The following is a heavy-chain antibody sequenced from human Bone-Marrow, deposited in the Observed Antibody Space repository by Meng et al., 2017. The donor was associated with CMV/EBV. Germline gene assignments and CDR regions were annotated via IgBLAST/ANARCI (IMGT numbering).Heavy chain of an antibody. J-gene: IGHJ3*02. Sequence: GSLRLSCTVSGGTISSYYRSWIRQPTGKGLEWVGYISNSGNTNYNPSLSRRVTISVDTSKSQFSLKLNSVTAADTAVDYCATVHSGRVYFDIWGQGTMVTASS. CDR1: GGTISSYY. CDR3: ATVHSGRVYFDI. CDR2: ISNSGNT. V-gene: IGHV4-59*01. D-gene: IGHD1-26*01.